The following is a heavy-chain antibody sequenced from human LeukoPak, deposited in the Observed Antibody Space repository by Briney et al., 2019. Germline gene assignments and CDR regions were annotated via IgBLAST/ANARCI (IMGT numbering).Heavy chain of an antibody. CDR2: IYYSGST. CDR3: ATYVGIATISSYYGKDG. D-gene: IGHD5-24*01. J-gene: IGHJ6*02. V-gene: IGHV4-39*07. Sequence: PSENLSLTCTVSGGSISSSSYYWGWIRQPPGKGLEWIGSIYYSGSTYYNPSLKSRVTISVDTSKNQFSLKLSSVTAADTAVYFFATYVGIATISSYYGKDGLGQGTTVTVSS. CDR1: GGSISSSSYY.